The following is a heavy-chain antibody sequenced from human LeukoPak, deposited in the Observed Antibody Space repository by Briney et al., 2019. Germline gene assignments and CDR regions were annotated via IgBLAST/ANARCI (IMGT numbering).Heavy chain of an antibody. V-gene: IGHV1-69*13. CDR1: GGTFSSYA. CDR2: IIPIFGTA. J-gene: IGHJ6*03. CDR3: ARGTDSSSWPDYYYYMDV. D-gene: IGHD6-13*01. Sequence: SVKVSCKASGGTFSSYAISWVRQAPGQGLERMGGIIPIFGTANYAQKFQGRVTITADESTSTAYMELSSLRSEDTAVYYCARGTDSSSWPDYYYYMDVWGKGTTVTISS.